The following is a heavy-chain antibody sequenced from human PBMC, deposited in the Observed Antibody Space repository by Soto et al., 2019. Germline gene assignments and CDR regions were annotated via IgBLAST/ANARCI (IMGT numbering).Heavy chain of an antibody. CDR3: TTDARVATIINAFDI. CDR2: IKSKTDGGTT. D-gene: IGHD5-12*01. CDR1: GFTFSNAW. V-gene: IGHV3-15*01. J-gene: IGHJ3*02. Sequence: GGSLRLSCAASGFTFSNAWMSWVRQAPGKGLEWVGRIKSKTDGGTTDYAAPVKGRFTISRDDSKNTLYLQMNSLKTEDTAVYYFTTDARVATIINAFDIWGQGTMVTVSS.